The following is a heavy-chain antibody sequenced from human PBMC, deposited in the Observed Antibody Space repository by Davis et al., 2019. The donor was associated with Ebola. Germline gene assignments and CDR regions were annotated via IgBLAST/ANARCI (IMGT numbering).Heavy chain of an antibody. D-gene: IGHD1-26*01. CDR1: GRSFSGYY. J-gene: IGHJ4*02. Sequence: MPSETLSLTCAVYGRSFSGYYWSWIRQPPGKGLEWIGEINHSGSTNYNPSLKSRVTISVDTSKNQFSLKLSSVTAADTAVYYCARVSGSYLPIAYWGQGTLVTVSS. CDR3: ARVSGSYLPIAY. V-gene: IGHV4-34*01. CDR2: INHSGST.